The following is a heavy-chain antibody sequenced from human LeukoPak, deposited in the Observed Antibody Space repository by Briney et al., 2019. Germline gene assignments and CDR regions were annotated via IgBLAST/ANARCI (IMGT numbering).Heavy chain of an antibody. CDR1: GFTFSSYG. J-gene: IGHJ4*02. CDR2: ISGSGGST. V-gene: IGHV3-23*01. Sequence: GGSLRLSCAASGFTFSSYGMSWVRQAPGKGLEWVSAISGSGGSTYYADSVKGRFTISRDNSKNTLYLQMNSLRAEDTAVYYCAKERNRCSSTSCYGNFDYWGQGTLVTVSS. D-gene: IGHD2-2*01. CDR3: AKERNRCSSTSCYGNFDY.